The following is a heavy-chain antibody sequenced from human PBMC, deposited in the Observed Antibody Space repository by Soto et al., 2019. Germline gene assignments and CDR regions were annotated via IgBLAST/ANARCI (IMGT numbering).Heavy chain of an antibody. V-gene: IGHV3-74*01. CDR1: GFTFSSYW. Sequence: EVQLVESGGGLVQPGGSLRLSCAASGFTFSSYWMHWVRQAPGKGLVWVSRINSDGSSTSYADSVKGRFTISRDNAKNTLYLQMNSLRAEDTAVYYCARARAIAAGISWFDPWGQGTLVTVSS. D-gene: IGHD6-13*01. J-gene: IGHJ5*02. CDR2: INSDGSST. CDR3: ARARAIAAGISWFDP.